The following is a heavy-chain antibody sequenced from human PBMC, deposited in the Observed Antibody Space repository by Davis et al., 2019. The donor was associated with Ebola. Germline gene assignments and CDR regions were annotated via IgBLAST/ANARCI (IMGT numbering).Heavy chain of an antibody. CDR1: GFTFSSYG. CDR3: AKDSGYCSSTSCLLYYYYGMDV. V-gene: IGHV3-30*18. Sequence: GGSLRLSCAASGFTFSSYGMHWVRQAPGKGLEWVAVISYDGSNKYYADSVKGRFTISRDNSKNTLYLQMNGLRGEDTAVYYCAKDSGYCSSTSCLLYYYYGMDVWGQGTTVTVSS. D-gene: IGHD2-2*01. CDR2: ISYDGSNK. J-gene: IGHJ6*02.